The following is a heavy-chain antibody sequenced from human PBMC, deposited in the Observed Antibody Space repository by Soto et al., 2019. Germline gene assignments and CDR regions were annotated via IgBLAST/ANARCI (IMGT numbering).Heavy chain of an antibody. V-gene: IGHV4-59*01. D-gene: IGHD6-13*01. Sequence: SETLSLTCSVSGGSISRYYWTWIRQPPGKGLEWIGYIHYSGTTSFFPSYNPSLRSRVTISEDTSKNQFSLKLLSVTTADTAVYFCAAGEASSRNLAPYYLDFWGQGTLVTVSS. CDR1: GGSISRYY. CDR3: AAGEASSRNLAPYYLDF. CDR2: IHYSGTT. J-gene: IGHJ4*02.